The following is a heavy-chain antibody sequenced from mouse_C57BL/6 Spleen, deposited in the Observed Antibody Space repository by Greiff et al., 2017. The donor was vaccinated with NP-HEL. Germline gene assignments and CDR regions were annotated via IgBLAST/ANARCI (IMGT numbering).Heavy chain of an antibody. CDR2: IDPSDSYT. Sequence: VQLQQSGAELVKPGASVKLSCKASGYTFTSYWMQWVKQRPGQGLEWIGEIDPSDSYTNYNQKFKGKATLTVDTSSSTAYMQLSSLTSEDSAVYYDARRGLGHDYWGQGTTLTVSS. D-gene: IGHD4-1*01. J-gene: IGHJ2*01. V-gene: IGHV1-50*01. CDR3: ARRGLGHDY. CDR1: GYTFTSYW.